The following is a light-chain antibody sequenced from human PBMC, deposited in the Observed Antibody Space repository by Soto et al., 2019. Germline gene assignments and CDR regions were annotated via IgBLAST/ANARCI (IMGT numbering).Light chain of an antibody. CDR1: QSVNGNY. J-gene: IGKJ1*01. CDR3: QQDDNSPRT. Sequence: EIVLTQSPGTLSLSPGERATLSCRASQSVNGNYLAWYQQKPGQGPRVLMYGASSRATGVPDRFSGSGSGTDFTLTISRLEPEDCAVYCCQQDDNSPRTFGQGTKVEIK. V-gene: IGKV3-20*01. CDR2: GAS.